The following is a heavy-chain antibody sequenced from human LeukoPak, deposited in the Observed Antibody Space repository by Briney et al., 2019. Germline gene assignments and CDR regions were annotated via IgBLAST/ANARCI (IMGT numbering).Heavy chain of an antibody. CDR3: TRDSRVATGVVGATRSEIRYDY. J-gene: IGHJ4*02. V-gene: IGHV3-48*03. Sequence: GGSLRLSCAASGFTFSSYEMNWVRQAPGKGLEWVSYISSSGSTIYYADSAKGRFTISRDNAKNSLYLQMNSLKTEDTAVYYCTRDSRVATGVVGATRSEIRYDYWGQGTLVTVSS. CDR2: ISSSGSTI. CDR1: GFTFSSYE. D-gene: IGHD1-26*01.